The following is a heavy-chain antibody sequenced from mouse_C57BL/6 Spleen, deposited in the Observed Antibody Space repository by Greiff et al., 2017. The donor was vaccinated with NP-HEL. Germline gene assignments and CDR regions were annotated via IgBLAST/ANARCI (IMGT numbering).Heavy chain of an antibody. CDR2: IYPGSGNT. CDR3: ARTTTYFDY. CDR1: GYTFTDYY. V-gene: IGHV1-76*01. D-gene: IGHD2-13*01. J-gene: IGHJ2*01. Sequence: VKLMESGAELVRPGASVKLSCTASGYTFTDYYINWVKQRPGQGLEWIARIYPGSGNTYYNEKFKGKATLTAEKSSSTAYMQLSSLTSEDSAVYFCARTTTYFDYWGQGTTLTVSS.